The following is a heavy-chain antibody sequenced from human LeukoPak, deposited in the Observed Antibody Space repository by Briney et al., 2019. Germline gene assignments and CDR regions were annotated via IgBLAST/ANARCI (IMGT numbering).Heavy chain of an antibody. Sequence: KPSETLSLTCTVAGGSISSYYWSWIRQPAGKGLEWIGRIYTSGRTNYNPSLKSRVTVSVDTSKNQFSLKLSSVTAADTAVYYCARDPLRGPAALYFDYWGQGTLVTVSS. CDR2: IYTSGRT. CDR1: GGSISSYY. V-gene: IGHV4-4*07. CDR3: ARDPLRGPAALYFDY. J-gene: IGHJ4*02. D-gene: IGHD2-2*01.